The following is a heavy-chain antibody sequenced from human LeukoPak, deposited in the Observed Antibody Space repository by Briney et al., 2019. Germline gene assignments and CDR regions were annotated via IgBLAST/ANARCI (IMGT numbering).Heavy chain of an antibody. CDR2: ISWNSGSI. CDR1: GFTFDDYA. J-gene: IGHJ5*02. V-gene: IGHV3-9*01. Sequence: PGGSLRLSCAASGFTFDDYAMHWVRQAPGKGLEWVSGISWNSGSIGYADSVKGRFTISRDNAKNSLYLQMNSLRAEDTALYYCAKGGCGGGWSYNWFDPWGQGTLVTVSS. D-gene: IGHD2-15*01. CDR3: AKGGCGGGWSYNWFDP.